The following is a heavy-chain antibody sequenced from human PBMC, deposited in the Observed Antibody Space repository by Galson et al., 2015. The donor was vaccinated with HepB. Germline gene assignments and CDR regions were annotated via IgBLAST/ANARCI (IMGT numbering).Heavy chain of an antibody. D-gene: IGHD1-1*01. J-gene: IGHJ4*02. CDR1: GFTFSSLG. Sequence: SLRLSCAASGFTFSSLGMTWVRQAPGKGLECVSAIGVNAGSTDYADSAEGRFTISRDNSKNMLYLQMNNLRAEDTAVYYCAKGTTNIDYWGQGTLVTASS. V-gene: IGHV3-23*01. CDR3: AKGTTNIDY. CDR2: IGVNAGST.